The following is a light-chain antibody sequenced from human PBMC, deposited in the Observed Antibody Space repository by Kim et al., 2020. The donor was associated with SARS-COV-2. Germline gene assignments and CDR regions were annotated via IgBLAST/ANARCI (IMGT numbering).Light chain of an antibody. V-gene: IGLV3-1*01. J-gene: IGLJ2*01. CDR2: QDS. Sequence: VTVGQTASITCSGDKLGDKYACWYQQKPGQSPVLVIYQDSKRPSGIPERFSGSNSGNTATLTISGTQAMDEADYYCQAWDSSIHVVFGGGTQLTVL. CDR3: QAWDSSIHVV. CDR1: KLGDKY.